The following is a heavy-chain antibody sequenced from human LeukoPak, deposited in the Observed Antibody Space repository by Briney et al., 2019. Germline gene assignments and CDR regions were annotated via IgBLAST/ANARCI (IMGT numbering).Heavy chain of an antibody. J-gene: IGHJ5*02. Sequence: GGSLRLSCAASGFTFSSYDMNWVRQAPGKGLEWVSYISRFGTTVYYADSVKGRFTISRDNAKNSLYLQMNSLRAEDTALYYCARGPPLFDPWGQGTLVTVSS. CDR2: ISRFGTTV. CDR1: GFTFSSYD. CDR3: ARGPPLFDP. V-gene: IGHV3-48*01.